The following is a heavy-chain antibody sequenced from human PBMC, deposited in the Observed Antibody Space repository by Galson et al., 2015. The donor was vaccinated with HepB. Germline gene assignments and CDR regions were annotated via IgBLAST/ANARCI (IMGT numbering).Heavy chain of an antibody. D-gene: IGHD4-17*01. CDR1: GFTFSSHF. CDR3: ARVYDGDDAGEDYGMDV. J-gene: IGHJ6*02. V-gene: IGHV3-21*01. CDR2: ISATSRNI. Sequence: SLRLSCAGSGFTFSSHFMNWVRQAPGKGLEWVAYISATSRNIYYADSVKGRFSISRDNGKNSLYLQMNRLRAEDTAVYYCARVYDGDDAGEDYGMDVWGPGATVTVSS.